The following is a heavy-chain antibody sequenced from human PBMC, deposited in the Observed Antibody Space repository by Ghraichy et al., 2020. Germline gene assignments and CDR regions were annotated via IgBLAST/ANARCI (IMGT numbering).Heavy chain of an antibody. Sequence: SETLSLTCTVSGDSISVHHWNWIRQAPGKGLEWIGCIYYSGATYYNPSLKSRVTISVDTSKNQFSLNLSSVTAADTAVYYCARTNAFDIWGQGTMVTVSS. V-gene: IGHV4-59*11. CDR3: ARTNAFDI. CDR2: IYYSGAT. J-gene: IGHJ3*02. CDR1: GDSISVHH.